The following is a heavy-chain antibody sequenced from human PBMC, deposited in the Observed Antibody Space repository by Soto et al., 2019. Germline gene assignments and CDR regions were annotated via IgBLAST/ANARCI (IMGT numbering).Heavy chain of an antibody. CDR2: IKQDGSEK. J-gene: IGHJ6*02. Sequence: GSLRLSCAASGFTFSSYWMSWVRQAPGKGLEWVANIKQDGSEKYYVDSVKGRFTISRDNAKNSLYLQMNSLRAEDTAVYYCARDDSADCSSTSCYRRPDYYYGMDVWGQGTTVTVSS. CDR3: ARDDSADCSSTSCYRRPDYYYGMDV. V-gene: IGHV3-7*01. CDR1: GFTFSSYW. D-gene: IGHD2-2*01.